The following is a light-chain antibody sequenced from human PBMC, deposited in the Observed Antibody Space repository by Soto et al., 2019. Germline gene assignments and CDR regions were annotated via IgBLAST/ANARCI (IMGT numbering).Light chain of an antibody. CDR3: GTWDSSLSAGV. CDR2: DSN. V-gene: IGLV1-51*01. Sequence: QSVLTQPPSVSAAPGQKVTISCSGSSSNIGNNYVSWYQQLTGTAPKLLIYDSNKRPSGIPDRFSGSKSGTSATLGINLLQTGDEADYYCGTWDSSLSAGVCGGGTKLTVL. J-gene: IGLJ2*01. CDR1: SSNIGNNY.